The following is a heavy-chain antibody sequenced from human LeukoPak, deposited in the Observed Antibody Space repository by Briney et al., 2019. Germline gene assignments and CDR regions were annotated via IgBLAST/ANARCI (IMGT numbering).Heavy chain of an antibody. V-gene: IGHV1-2*02. J-gene: IGHJ4*02. CDR1: GYTFTGYY. CDR3: ARRYYDAADNFDY. Sequence: ASVKVSCKASGYTFTGYYIHWVRQAPGQGLEWMGWINPNSGVTNYAQKFQGRVTMTSDTSITTVYMELSTLRSDDTAVYYCARRYYDAADNFDYWGQGTLVTVSS. CDR2: INPNSGVT. D-gene: IGHD3-22*01.